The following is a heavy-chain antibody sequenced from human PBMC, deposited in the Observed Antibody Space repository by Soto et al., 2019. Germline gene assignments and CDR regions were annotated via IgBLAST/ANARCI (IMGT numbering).Heavy chain of an antibody. J-gene: IGHJ4*02. CDR3: ARELVNYYDSSGYLRAIDY. D-gene: IGHD3-22*01. Sequence: GASVKVSCKASGYTFTSYYMHWVRQAPGQGLEWMGIINPSGGSTSYAQKFQGRVTMTRDTSTSTVYMELSSLRSEDTAVYYCARELVNYYDSSGYLRAIDYWGQGTLVTVSS. CDR2: INPSGGST. V-gene: IGHV1-46*01. CDR1: GYTFTSYY.